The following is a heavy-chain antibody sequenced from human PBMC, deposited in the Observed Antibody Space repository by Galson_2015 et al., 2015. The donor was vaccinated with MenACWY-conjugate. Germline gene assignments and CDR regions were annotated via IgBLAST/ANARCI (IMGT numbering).Heavy chain of an antibody. CDR1: GFIFNTYW. J-gene: IGHJ4*02. Sequence: SLRLSCEASGFIFNTYWMHWVRQAPGKGLVWVSRINPGGSSTTYADSVKDRFTISRDNAKNTLYLQMNSLSPEDTAVFYCAKTRGASFYFDSWGQGTLVTVSS. CDR2: INPGGSST. D-gene: IGHD1-26*01. CDR3: AKTRGASFYFDS. V-gene: IGHV3-74*01.